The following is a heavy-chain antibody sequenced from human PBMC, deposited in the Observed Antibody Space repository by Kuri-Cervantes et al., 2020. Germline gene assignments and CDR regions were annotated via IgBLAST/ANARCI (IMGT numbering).Heavy chain of an antibody. CDR1: GFTFRNYG. V-gene: IGHV3-33*03. Sequence: GESLKISCAASGFTFRNYGMQWVRQAPGKGLEWVALIYYDGSNKYYADSVKGRFTISRDNGKKSLYLQMNNLKSEDTAMYYCARVMQLQRPIWGQGALVTVSS. J-gene: IGHJ4*02. CDR2: IYYDGSNK. CDR3: ARVMQLQRPI. D-gene: IGHD1-1*01.